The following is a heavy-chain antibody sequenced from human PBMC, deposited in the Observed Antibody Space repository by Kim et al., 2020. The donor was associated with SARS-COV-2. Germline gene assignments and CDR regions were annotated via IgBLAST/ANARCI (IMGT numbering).Heavy chain of an antibody. Sequence: SETLSLTCAVSGGSISSSNWWSWVRQPPGKGLEWIGEIYHSGSTNYNPSLKSRVTISVDKSKNQFSLKLSSVTAADTAVYYCARAQPHGENWFDPWGQGTLVTVSS. D-gene: IGHD7-27*01. CDR2: IYHSGST. CDR3: ARAQPHGENWFDP. CDR1: GGSISSSNW. J-gene: IGHJ5*02. V-gene: IGHV4-4*02.